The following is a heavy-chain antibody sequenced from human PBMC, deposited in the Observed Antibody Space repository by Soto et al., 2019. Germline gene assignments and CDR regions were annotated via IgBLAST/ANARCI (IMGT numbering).Heavy chain of an antibody. Sequence: SGPTLVNPTQTLTLTCTFSGFSLRTSGMCVSWIRQPPGKALEWLALVDWDGDKYYNTSLKTRLTISRDTSKNQVVLTMTNMDPVDTATYYCARRAAYSSSYFFDYWGQGSLVTGSS. J-gene: IGHJ4*02. CDR1: GFSLRTSGMC. D-gene: IGHD6-6*01. CDR2: VDWDGDK. V-gene: IGHV2-70*12. CDR3: ARRAAYSSSYFFDY.